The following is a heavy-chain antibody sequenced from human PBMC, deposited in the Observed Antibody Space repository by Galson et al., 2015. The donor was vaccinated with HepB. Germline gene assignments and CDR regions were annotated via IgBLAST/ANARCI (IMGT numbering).Heavy chain of an antibody. D-gene: IGHD3-10*01. CDR3: ARDGLRWFGDSLGDY. Sequence: SLRLSCAASGFTFSSYGMHWVRQAPGKGLEWVAVIWYDGSNKCYADSVKGRFTISRDNSKNTLYLQMNSLRAEDTAVYYCARDGLRWFGDSLGDYWGQGTLVTVSS. CDR2: IWYDGSNK. V-gene: IGHV3-33*01. J-gene: IGHJ4*02. CDR1: GFTFSSYG.